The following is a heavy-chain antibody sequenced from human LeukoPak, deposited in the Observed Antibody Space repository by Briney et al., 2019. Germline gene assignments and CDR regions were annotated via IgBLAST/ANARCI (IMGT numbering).Heavy chain of an antibody. V-gene: IGHV3-7*02. D-gene: IGHD5-18*01. CDR2: IKQDGSEK. CDR3: ASGTWIPDY. Sequence: GGSLRLSCAASGFTFSSYGMSWVRQAPGKGLEWVANIKQDGSEKYYVDSVKGRFTISRDNAKNSLYLQMNSLRAEDTAVYYCASGTWIPDYWGQGTLVTVSS. J-gene: IGHJ4*02. CDR1: GFTFSSYG.